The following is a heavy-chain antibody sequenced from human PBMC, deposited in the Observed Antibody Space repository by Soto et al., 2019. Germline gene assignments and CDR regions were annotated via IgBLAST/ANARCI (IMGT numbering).Heavy chain of an antibody. D-gene: IGHD6-13*01. CDR2: ISAYNGNT. CDR3: ARVGVAAAFRYYFDY. J-gene: IGHJ4*02. CDR1: GYTFTSYG. Sequence: ASVKVSCKASGYTFTSYGISWVRQAPGQGLERMGWISAYNGNTNYAQKLQGRVTMTTDTSTSTAYMELSSLRSDVTAVYYCARVGVAAAFRYYFDYWGQGTLVTVSS. V-gene: IGHV1-18*01.